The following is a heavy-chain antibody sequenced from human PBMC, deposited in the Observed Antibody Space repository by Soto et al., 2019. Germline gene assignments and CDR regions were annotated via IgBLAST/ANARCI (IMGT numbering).Heavy chain of an antibody. Sequence: SETLSLTCTVSGGPISDGYYWSWIRQHPGKGLEWIGSISYSGSTSYNPSLKSRLTISVDRSKSQFSLNLSSVTAADTAVYYCARRDRSGYSYWLDTWGQGTLVTVSS. CDR2: ISYSGST. J-gene: IGHJ5*02. V-gene: IGHV4-31*03. CDR1: GGPISDGYY. CDR3: ARRDRSGYSYWLDT. D-gene: IGHD3-22*01.